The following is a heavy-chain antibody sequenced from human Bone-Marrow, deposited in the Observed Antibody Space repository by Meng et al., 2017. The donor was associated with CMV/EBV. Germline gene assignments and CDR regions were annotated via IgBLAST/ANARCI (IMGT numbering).Heavy chain of an antibody. J-gene: IGHJ4*02. CDR3: ASDYYDSSGYPN. V-gene: IGHV3-11*01. CDR1: GFTFSDYY. CDR2: ISSSGSTI. D-gene: IGHD3-22*01. Sequence: LSLTCAASGFTFSDYYMSWIRQAPGKGLEWVSYISSSGSTIYYADSVKGRFTISRDNAKNSLYLQMNSLRAEDTAVYYCASDYYDSSGYPNWGQGTLVTVSS.